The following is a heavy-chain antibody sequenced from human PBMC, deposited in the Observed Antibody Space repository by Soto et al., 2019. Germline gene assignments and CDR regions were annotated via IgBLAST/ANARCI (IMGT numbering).Heavy chain of an antibody. CDR1: GVTFSSYG. V-gene: IGHV3-30*18. J-gene: IGHJ4*02. CDR2: ISYDGSNK. Sequence: PGGSLSLSCAASGVTFSSYGMHWVRQAPGRGLEWVAVISYDGSNKYYADSVKGRFTISRDNSKNTLYLQMNSLRAEDTAVYYCAKGRPYSSSAFDYWGQGTLVTVSS. CDR3: AKGRPYSSSAFDY. D-gene: IGHD6-6*01.